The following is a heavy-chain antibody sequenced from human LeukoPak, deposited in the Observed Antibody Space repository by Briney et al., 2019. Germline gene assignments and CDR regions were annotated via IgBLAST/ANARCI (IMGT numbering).Heavy chain of an antibody. D-gene: IGHD1-20*01. V-gene: IGHV3-23*01. Sequence: GGSLRLSCAASGFTFSYAWMSWVRQAPGKGLEWVSAISGRGVSTSYADSVRGRFTISRDNSKNTLYLQMNSLRAEDTAVYYCAKAASGNWNDVSDYWGQGTLVTVSS. J-gene: IGHJ4*02. CDR3: AKAASGNWNDVSDY. CDR2: ISGRGVST. CDR1: GFTFSYAW.